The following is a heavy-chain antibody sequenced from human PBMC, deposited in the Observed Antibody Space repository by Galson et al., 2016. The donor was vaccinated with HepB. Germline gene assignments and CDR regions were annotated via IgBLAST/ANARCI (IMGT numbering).Heavy chain of an antibody. V-gene: IGHV3-30*04. D-gene: IGHD2-15*01. Sequence: SLRLSCAASGFTFNTYAMHWVRQAPGKGPEWVALISYDGTDKYYADSVKGRFTISRDNSNNTMYVQMNSLRADDTAVYYCVRDKSSWNLGKFYYYGLDVWGHGTRVTVSS. CDR1: GFTFNTYA. CDR3: VRDKSSWNLGKFYYYGLDV. J-gene: IGHJ6*02. CDR2: ISYDGTDK.